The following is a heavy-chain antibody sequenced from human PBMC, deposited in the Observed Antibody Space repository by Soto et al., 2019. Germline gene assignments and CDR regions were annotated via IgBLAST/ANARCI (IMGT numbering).Heavy chain of an antibody. CDR3: ALKHSSSWAYFYYYMDV. CDR1: GFTFRSYW. V-gene: IGHV3-74*01. D-gene: IGHD6-13*01. J-gene: IGHJ6*03. CDR2: ISSDGSST. Sequence: EVQLVESGGGVVQPGGSLRLSCAASGFTFRSYWMHWVRQAPGKGLAWVARISSDGSSTNYADSVKGRFTISRDNAKNTLYLQMNSLRAEDTAVYYCALKHSSSWAYFYYYMDVWGKGTTVTVSS.